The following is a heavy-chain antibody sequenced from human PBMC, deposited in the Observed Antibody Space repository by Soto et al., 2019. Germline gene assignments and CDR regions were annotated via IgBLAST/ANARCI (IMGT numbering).Heavy chain of an antibody. CDR3: AKEQTLHGTGVLDV. CDR2: INAGNGNT. CDR1: GYTFTSYA. V-gene: IGHV1-3*01. Sequence: QVQLVQSGAEVKKPGASVKVSCKASGYTFTSYAMHWVRQAPGQRLEWMGWINAGNGNTKYSQKFQGRVTITRDTSASTAYMELSSLRSEDTAVYYCAKEQTLHGTGVLDVWGQGTTVTVSS. D-gene: IGHD7-27*01. J-gene: IGHJ6*02.